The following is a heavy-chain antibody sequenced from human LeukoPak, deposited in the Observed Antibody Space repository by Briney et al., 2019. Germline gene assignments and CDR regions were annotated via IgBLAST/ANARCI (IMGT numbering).Heavy chain of an antibody. CDR2: IYTSGST. Sequence: PSETLSLTCTVSGGSISSGSYYWSWIRQPAGKGLEWIGRIYTSGSTNYNPSLKSRVTISVDTSKNQFSLKLSSVTAADTAVYYCARLSTMIVAYWGQGTLVTVSS. CDR1: GGSISSGSYY. J-gene: IGHJ4*02. D-gene: IGHD3-22*01. CDR3: ARLSTMIVAY. V-gene: IGHV4-61*02.